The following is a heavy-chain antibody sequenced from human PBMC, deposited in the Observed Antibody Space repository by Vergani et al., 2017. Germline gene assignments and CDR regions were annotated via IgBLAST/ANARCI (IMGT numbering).Heavy chain of an antibody. Sequence: QVQLQQWGGGLLKPSETLSLTCVVNGGSFTSYHWTWIRQSPGEGLEWVGDIDDTGRPDYNPSLKNRLTMSVDKSRNQFSLTLNSVTATDTAIYFCARVNTETNGHLYYYYYMDVWGQGTAVTVSS. V-gene: IGHV4-34*01. D-gene: IGHD4-11*01. CDR3: ARVNTETNGHLYYYYYMDV. CDR1: GGSFTSYH. J-gene: IGHJ6*03. CDR2: IDDTGRP.